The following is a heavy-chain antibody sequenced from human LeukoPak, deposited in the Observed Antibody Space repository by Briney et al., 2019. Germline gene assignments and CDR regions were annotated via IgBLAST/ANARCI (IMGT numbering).Heavy chain of an antibody. D-gene: IGHD1-26*01. J-gene: IGHJ6*02. CDR2: VYYSGRT. CDR3: ARTFSESYYYYGMDV. CDR1: GGSISSYY. Sequence: PSETLSLTCTVSGGSISSYYWSWIRQPPGKGLEWIGYVYYSGRTNYNPTLKSRVTISVDTSKNQFSLKLSSVTAADTAVYYCARTFSESYYYYGMDVWGQGTTVTVSS. V-gene: IGHV4-59*01.